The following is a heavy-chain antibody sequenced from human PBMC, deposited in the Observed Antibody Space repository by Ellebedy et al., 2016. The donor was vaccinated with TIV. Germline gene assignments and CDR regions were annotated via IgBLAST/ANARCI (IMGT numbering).Heavy chain of an antibody. J-gene: IGHJ4*02. Sequence: GESLKISCAASGFTFSRYAMSWVRQAPGRGLEWVSPISGTGDSTSYADSVEGRFTISRDNFQNTLYLQMNSLRVEDTAVYYCAKFRGFLWFGDFTDYWGQGTLVTVSS. CDR3: AKFRGFLWFGDFTDY. D-gene: IGHD3-10*01. CDR2: ISGTGDST. CDR1: GFTFSRYA. V-gene: IGHV3-23*01.